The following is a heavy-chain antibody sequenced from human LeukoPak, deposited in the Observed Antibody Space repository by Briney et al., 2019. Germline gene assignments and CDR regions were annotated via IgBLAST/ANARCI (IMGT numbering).Heavy chain of an antibody. Sequence: SETLSLTCAVSGGSISRGGYSWSWIRQPPGKGLEWIGYIYHSGSTYYNPSLKSRVTISVDRSKNQFSLKLSSVTAADTAVYYCARGEQPDYGDPYYFDYWGQGTLVTVSS. D-gene: IGHD4-17*01. J-gene: IGHJ4*02. V-gene: IGHV4-30-2*01. CDR1: GGSISRGGYS. CDR2: IYHSGST. CDR3: ARGEQPDYGDPYYFDY.